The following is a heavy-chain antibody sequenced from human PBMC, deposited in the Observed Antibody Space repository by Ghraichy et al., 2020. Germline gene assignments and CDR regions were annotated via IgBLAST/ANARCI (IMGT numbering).Heavy chain of an antibody. D-gene: IGHD3-10*01. Sequence: ASVKVSCKTSGYTFTGYYMHWVRQAPGQGLEWMGWINPNSGGTNYAQKFQGRVTMTRDTSISSAYMELSRLRSDDTAVYYCARVPLYDSGRYDNEYYFDYWGQGTLVTVSS. CDR1: GYTFTGYY. CDR3: ARVPLYDSGRYDNEYYFDY. V-gene: IGHV1-2*02. CDR2: INPNSGGT. J-gene: IGHJ4*02.